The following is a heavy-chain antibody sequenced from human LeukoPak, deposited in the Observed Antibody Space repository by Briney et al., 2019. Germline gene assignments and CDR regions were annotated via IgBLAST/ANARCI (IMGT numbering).Heavy chain of an antibody. Sequence: PSETLSLTCTVSGGSISSYYWSWIRQPPGKGLEWIGYIYYSGSTNYNPSLKSRVTISVDTSKNQFSLKLSSVTAADTAVYYCARVKYYYDSSGYFGPGAFDIWGQGTMVTVSS. CDR1: GGSISSYY. J-gene: IGHJ3*02. CDR2: IYYSGST. V-gene: IGHV4-59*01. CDR3: ARVKYYYDSSGYFGPGAFDI. D-gene: IGHD3-22*01.